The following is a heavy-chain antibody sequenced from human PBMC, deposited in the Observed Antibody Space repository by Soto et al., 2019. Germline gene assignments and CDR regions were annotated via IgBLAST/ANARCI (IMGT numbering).Heavy chain of an antibody. CDR2: FRYRGRT. CDR3: VRYRACSYAYAV. CDR1: GVSVTRTSFY. Sequence: SETLSLTCTVSGVSVTRTSFYWSWIRQAPGKGLEWIGYFRYRGRTKYNPSLKSRDNIAVDTAKNQFSLQLTSVTPADTAVAVGVRYRACSYAYAVWGQGSRATICS. D-gene: IGHD3-16*01. V-gene: IGHV4-61*01. J-gene: IGHJ1*01.